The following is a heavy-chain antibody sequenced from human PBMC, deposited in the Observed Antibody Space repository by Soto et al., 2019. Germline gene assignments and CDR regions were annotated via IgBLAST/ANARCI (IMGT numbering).Heavy chain of an antibody. Sequence: GESLKISCKGSGYSFTSYWIGWVRQMPGKGLEWMGIIYPGDSDTRYSPSFQGQVTISADKSISTAYLQWSSLKASDTAMYYCARQGGGSSSWYYFDYWGQGTLVTVSS. J-gene: IGHJ4*02. V-gene: IGHV5-51*01. CDR3: ARQGGGSSSWYYFDY. D-gene: IGHD6-13*01. CDR2: IYPGDSDT. CDR1: GYSFTSYW.